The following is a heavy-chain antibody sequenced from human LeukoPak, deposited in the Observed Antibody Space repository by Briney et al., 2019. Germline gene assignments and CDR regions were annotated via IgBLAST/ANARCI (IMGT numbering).Heavy chain of an antibody. CDR2: IYPGDSDT. V-gene: IGHV5-51*01. CDR1: GYSFTSYW. CDR3: ARQPPTYSYDSSGYQ. D-gene: IGHD3-22*01. Sequence: GESLKISCXGSGYSFTSYWIGWARQMAGNGLEWMRIIYPGDSDTRYRPSFQGQVTISADKPISTAYPQWSSLKASDTAMYYCARQPPTYSYDSSGYQWGQGTLVTVSS. J-gene: IGHJ4*01.